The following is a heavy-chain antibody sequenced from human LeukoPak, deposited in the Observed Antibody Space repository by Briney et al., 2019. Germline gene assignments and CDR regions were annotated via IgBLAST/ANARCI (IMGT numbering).Heavy chain of an antibody. D-gene: IGHD4-17*01. CDR1: RGSTSTYY. CDR2: IYPSGNT. J-gene: IGHJ4*02. V-gene: IGHV4-4*07. Sequence: SETLSLTCTVSRGSTSTYYWSWIRQPAGKGLEWIGRIYPSGNTNFNPSLMSRVTMSIDTSKNQFSLKLSSVTAADTAVYYCAKLHGDYALGYWGQGTLVTVSS. CDR3: AKLHGDYALGY.